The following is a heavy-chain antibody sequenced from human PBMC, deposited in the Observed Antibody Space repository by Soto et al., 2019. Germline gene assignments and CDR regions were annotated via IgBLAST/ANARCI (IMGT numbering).Heavy chain of an antibody. CDR2: IYTSGST. J-gene: IGHJ4*02. CDR3: ARGEDTAMVTVYFDY. CDR1: GGSISSYY. Sequence: PSETLSLTCTVSGGSISSYYWSWIRQPAGKGLEWIGRIYTSGSTNYNPSLKSRVTVSVDTSKNQFSLKLSSVTAADTAVYYCARGEDTAMVTVYFDYWGQGTLVTVSS. V-gene: IGHV4-4*07. D-gene: IGHD5-18*01.